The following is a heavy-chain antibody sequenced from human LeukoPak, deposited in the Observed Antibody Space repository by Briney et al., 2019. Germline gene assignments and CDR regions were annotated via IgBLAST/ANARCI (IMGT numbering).Heavy chain of an antibody. CDR3: ARSPLVGPRNDY. CDR2: IIPILGIA. D-gene: IGHD6-6*01. J-gene: IGHJ4*02. V-gene: IGHV1-69*04. CDR1: GGTFSSYA. Sequence: PEASVKVSCKASGGTFSSYAISWVRQAPGQGLEWMGRIIPILGIANYAQKFQGRVTITADKSTSTAYMELSSLRSEDTAVYYCARSPLVGPRNDYWGQGTLVTVSS.